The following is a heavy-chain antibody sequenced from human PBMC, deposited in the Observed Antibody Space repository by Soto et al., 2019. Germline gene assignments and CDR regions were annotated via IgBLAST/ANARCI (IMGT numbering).Heavy chain of an antibody. CDR2: IKEDGSEK. CDR1: EFTFSSYW. Sequence: EVQLVESGGGLVQPGGYLRLSCAASEFTFSSYWMSWVRQAPGKGLEWVANIKEDGSEKYSVDSVKGRFTISRDNVKNSLYMQMTSLRAEDTSVYYCARGSSRFDDWGQGTLVTVSS. D-gene: IGHD6-13*01. V-gene: IGHV3-7*03. CDR3: ARGSSRFDD. J-gene: IGHJ4*02.